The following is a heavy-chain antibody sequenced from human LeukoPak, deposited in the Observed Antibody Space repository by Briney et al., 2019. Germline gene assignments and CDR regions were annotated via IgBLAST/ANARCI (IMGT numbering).Heavy chain of an antibody. CDR2: INPNSGGT. CDR1: GYTFTGYY. Sequence: GASVKVSCKASGYTFTGYYMHWVRQAPGQGLEWMGRINPNSGGTNYAQKFQGRVTMTRDTSISTAYMELGRLRSDDTAVYYCARDLLTTDDFWSGYDGYWGQGTLVTVSS. D-gene: IGHD3-3*01. V-gene: IGHV1-2*06. CDR3: ARDLLTTDDFWSGYDGY. J-gene: IGHJ4*02.